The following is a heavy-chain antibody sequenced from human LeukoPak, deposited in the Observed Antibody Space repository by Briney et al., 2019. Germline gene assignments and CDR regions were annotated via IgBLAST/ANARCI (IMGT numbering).Heavy chain of an antibody. J-gene: IGHJ4*02. CDR1: GFTFSSYW. Sequence: GGSLRLSCEASGFTFSSYWMNWVRQAPGKGLEWVANIRQDGSEKRYVDSVKGRFSISRDNAKNSLYLQMSSLRAEDTAVYYCARDFSSWDLDYWGQGTLVTVSS. CDR3: ARDFSSWDLDY. D-gene: IGHD6-13*01. V-gene: IGHV3-7*03. CDR2: IRQDGSEK.